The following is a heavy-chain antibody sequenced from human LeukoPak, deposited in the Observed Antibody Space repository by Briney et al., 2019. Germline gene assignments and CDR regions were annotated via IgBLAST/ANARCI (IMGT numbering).Heavy chain of an antibody. CDR3: ARELYDSVDY. Sequence: GSLRLSCAASGFTFSSYWMSWVRQPPGKGLEWIGEINHSGSTNYNPSLKSRVTISVDTSKNQFSLKLSSVTAADTAVYYCARELYDSVDYWGQGTLVTVSS. J-gene: IGHJ4*02. V-gene: IGHV4-34*01. CDR2: INHSGST. D-gene: IGHD3-22*01. CDR1: GFTFSSYW.